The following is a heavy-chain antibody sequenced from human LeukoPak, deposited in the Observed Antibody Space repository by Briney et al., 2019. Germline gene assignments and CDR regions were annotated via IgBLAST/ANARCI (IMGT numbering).Heavy chain of an antibody. CDR3: ARRIVGGTCGFDY. D-gene: IGHD1-26*01. V-gene: IGHV3-23*01. CDR2: ISAGGGTT. CDR1: GFTFSSYP. Sequence: PGGSLRLSCEASGFTFSSYPMSWVRQAPGKGLEWVSAISAGGGTTYYADSVKGRFTISRDNSKNTQYLQMNSLRAEDTAIYYRARRIVGGTCGFDYWGQGTLVTVSS. J-gene: IGHJ4*02.